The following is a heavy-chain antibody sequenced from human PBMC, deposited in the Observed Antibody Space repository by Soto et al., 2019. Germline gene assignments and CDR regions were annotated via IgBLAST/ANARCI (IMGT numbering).Heavy chain of an antibody. V-gene: IGHV3-11*01. Sequence: GGSLRLSCAASGFTFSDYYMSWIRQAPGKGLEWVSYISSSGSTIYYADSVKGRFTISRDNAKNSLYLQMNSLRAEDTAVYYCARESEQYAYGDYVDFWGQCTLVTVSS. CDR3: ARESEQYAYGDYVDF. CDR1: GFTFSDYY. J-gene: IGHJ4*02. D-gene: IGHD4-17*01. CDR2: ISSSGSTI.